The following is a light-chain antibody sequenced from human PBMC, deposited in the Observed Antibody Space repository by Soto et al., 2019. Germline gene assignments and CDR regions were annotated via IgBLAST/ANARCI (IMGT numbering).Light chain of an antibody. V-gene: IGKV3D-20*02. CDR3: QQRNKWPPVT. CDR2: GAS. J-gene: IGKJ4*01. Sequence: IVLTHSPGTLSLSPGYRATLSCMSIQSVSSSYLAWYQQKPGQAPRLLIYGASTRATGIPDRFSGDGSVTHFTLTISSLEPEDFAVYYCQQRNKWPPVTFGGGTKVDIK. CDR1: QSVSSSY.